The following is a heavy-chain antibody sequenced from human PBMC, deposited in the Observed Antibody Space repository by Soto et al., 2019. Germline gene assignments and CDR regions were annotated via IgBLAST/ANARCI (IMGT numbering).Heavy chain of an antibody. J-gene: IGHJ6*03. CDR1: GGSISSSDYY. Sequence: TLSLTCTVSGGSISSSDYYWSWIRQHPGKGLEWIGYIYYSGSTYYNPSLKSRVTISVDTSNNQFSLKLSSVTAADTAVYYCARHKGYPYYYYYMDVWGKGTTVTVSS. CDR3: ARHKGYPYYYYYMDV. CDR2: IYYSGST. D-gene: IGHD6-13*01. V-gene: IGHV4-31*03.